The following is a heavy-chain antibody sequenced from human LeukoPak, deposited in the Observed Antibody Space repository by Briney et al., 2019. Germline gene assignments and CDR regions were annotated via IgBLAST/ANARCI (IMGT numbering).Heavy chain of an antibody. V-gene: IGHV1-46*01. CDR2: INPSGGST. CDR3: ARDLPHCSGGSCYASYYFDY. CDR1: GYTFTSYY. D-gene: IGHD2-15*01. Sequence: GASVKVSCKASGYTFTSYYMHWVRQAPGQGLEWMGIINPSGGSTSYAQKFQGRVTMTRDTSTSTVYMELSSLRSEDTAVYYSARDLPHCSGGSCYASYYFDYWGQGTLVTVSS. J-gene: IGHJ4*02.